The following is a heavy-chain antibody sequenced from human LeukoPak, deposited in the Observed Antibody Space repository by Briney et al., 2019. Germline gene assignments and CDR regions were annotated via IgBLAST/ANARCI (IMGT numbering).Heavy chain of an antibody. V-gene: IGHV4-31*03. Sequence: SETLSLTCTVSGGSISSGGYYWGWLRQHPGRGREWIGYIYYSGSTYYNPSLKSRVTISVDTSKNQFSLKLSSVTAADTAVYYCAQSYNWNYYYWGQGTLVTVSS. CDR2: IYYSGST. D-gene: IGHD1-1*01. CDR1: GGSISSGGYY. CDR3: AQSYNWNYYY. J-gene: IGHJ4*02.